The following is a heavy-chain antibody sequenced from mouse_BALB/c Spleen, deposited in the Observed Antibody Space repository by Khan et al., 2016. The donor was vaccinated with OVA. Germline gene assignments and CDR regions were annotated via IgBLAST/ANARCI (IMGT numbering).Heavy chain of an antibody. J-gene: IGHJ2*01. Sequence: EVELVESGPGLVKPSQSLSLTCTVTGYSFTSGYGWNWIRQFPGNKLEWMGYISYSGSTNYNPSLKSRISITRDTSKNQFFLQLNSVTTEDTATYYWARTARIKYWGQGTTLTVSS. V-gene: IGHV3-2*02. CDR3: ARTARIKY. CDR2: ISYSGST. CDR1: GYSFTSGYG. D-gene: IGHD1-2*01.